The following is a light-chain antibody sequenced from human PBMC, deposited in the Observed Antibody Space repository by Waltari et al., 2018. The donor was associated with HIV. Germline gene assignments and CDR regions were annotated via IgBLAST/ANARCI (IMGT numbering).Light chain of an antibody. J-gene: IGLJ2*01. CDR2: EDN. V-gene: IGLV3-10*01. CDR3: YSTDNSGHHRV. CDR1: ALPKKY. Sequence: SYELTQPPSVAVSPGQTARITCTGDALPKKYASWYQQKSGQAPVLVIYEDNKRPSGFPGRFSGSSSGTSATFTISGAQVEDEADYYCYSTDNSGHHRVFGTGTKLTVL.